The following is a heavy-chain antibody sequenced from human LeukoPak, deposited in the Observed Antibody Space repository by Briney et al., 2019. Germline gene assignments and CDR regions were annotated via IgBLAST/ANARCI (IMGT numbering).Heavy chain of an antibody. D-gene: IGHD4-11*01. V-gene: IGHV3-53*01. CDR2: IYSGGST. CDR1: GFTVSSNY. CDR3: ARESYSNPREGY. Sequence: GGSLRLSCAASGFTVSSNYMSWVRQAPGKGLEWVSVIYSGGSTYYADSVKGRFTISRDNSKNTLYLQMNSLRAEDTAVYYCARESYSNPREGYWGQGTLVTVSS. J-gene: IGHJ4*02.